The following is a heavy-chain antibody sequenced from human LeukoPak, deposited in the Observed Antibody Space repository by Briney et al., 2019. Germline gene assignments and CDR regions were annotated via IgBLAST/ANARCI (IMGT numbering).Heavy chain of an antibody. CDR3: ARDRVAAAGTYYYYYYMDV. J-gene: IGHJ6*03. CDR1: GFTFDSYG. V-gene: IGHV3-20*04. CDR2: INWNGDDT. D-gene: IGHD6-13*01. Sequence: PGGSLRLSCAASGFTFDSYGMSWVRQAPGKGLEWVSGINWNGDDTTYADSVKGRFTISRDNAKNSLYLQMNSLRAEDTAVYYCARDRVAAAGTYYYYYYMDVWGKGTTVTVSS.